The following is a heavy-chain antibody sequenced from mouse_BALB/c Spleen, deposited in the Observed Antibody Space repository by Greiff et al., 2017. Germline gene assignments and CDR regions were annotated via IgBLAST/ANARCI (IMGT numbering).Heavy chain of an antibody. J-gene: IGHJ1*01. V-gene: IGHV5-12-1*01. Sequence: EVKVVESGGGLVKPGGSLKLSCAASGFAFSSYDMSWVRQTPEKRLEWVAYISSGGGSTYYPDTVKGRFTISRDNAKNTLYLQMSSLKSEDTAMYYCARHELYWYFDVWGAGTTVTVSS. CDR3: ARHELYWYFDV. CDR1: GFAFSSYD. CDR2: ISSGGGST.